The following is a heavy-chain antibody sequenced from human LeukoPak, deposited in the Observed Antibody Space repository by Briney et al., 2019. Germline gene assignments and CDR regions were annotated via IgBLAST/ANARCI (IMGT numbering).Heavy chain of an antibody. Sequence: GSLRLSCAASGFTFNSYNINWVRQAPGKGLEWVAYISIGTSFIYYADSVKGRFTISRDNAKNSLYLQVNSLKADDTAVYYCAKASSLVVIPIDYWGQGTLVTVSS. V-gene: IGHV3-21*04. CDR1: GFTFNSYN. D-gene: IGHD3-22*01. CDR2: ISIGTSFI. J-gene: IGHJ4*02. CDR3: AKASSLVVIPIDY.